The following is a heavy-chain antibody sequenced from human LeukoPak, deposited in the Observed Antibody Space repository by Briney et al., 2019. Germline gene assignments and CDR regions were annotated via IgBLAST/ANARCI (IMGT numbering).Heavy chain of an antibody. CDR3: AKLRPSEGWYYFDY. Sequence: GGSLRLSCAASGFTFSSYGMSWVRQAPGKGLEWVSAISGSGGSTYYADSVKGRFTISRDNSKNTLYLQMNSLRAGDTAVYYCAKLRPSEGWYYFDYGGQGTLVTVSS. D-gene: IGHD6-19*01. V-gene: IGHV3-23*01. CDR1: GFTFSSYG. J-gene: IGHJ4*02. CDR2: ISGSGGST.